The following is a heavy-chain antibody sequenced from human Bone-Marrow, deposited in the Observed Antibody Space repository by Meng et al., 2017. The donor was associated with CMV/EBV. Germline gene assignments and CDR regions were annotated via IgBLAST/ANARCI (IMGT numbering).Heavy chain of an antibody. J-gene: IGHJ5*02. D-gene: IGHD3-10*01. Sequence: LSLTCAASGFTFSSYAMSWVRQAPGKGLEWVSAISGSGGSTYYADSVKGRFTISRDNSKNTLYLQMNSPRAEDTAVYYCAKDRWFGETVNWFDPWGQGTLVTVSS. CDR2: ISGSGGST. CDR3: AKDRWFGETVNWFDP. V-gene: IGHV3-23*01. CDR1: GFTFSSYA.